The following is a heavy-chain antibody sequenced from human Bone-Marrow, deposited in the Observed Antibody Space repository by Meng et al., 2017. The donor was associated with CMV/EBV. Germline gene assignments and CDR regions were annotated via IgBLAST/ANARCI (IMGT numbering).Heavy chain of an antibody. CDR1: GYSFTSYW. D-gene: IGHD1-26*01. J-gene: IGHJ5*02. Sequence: GESLKIPCKGSGYSFTSYWIGWVRQMPGKGLEWMGIIYPGDSDTRYSPSFQGQVTISADKSISTAYLQWSSLKASDTAMYYCARRTEGATTYNWFDHWGQGTLVTVSS. CDR3: ARRTEGATTYNWFDH. CDR2: IYPGDSDT. V-gene: IGHV5-51*01.